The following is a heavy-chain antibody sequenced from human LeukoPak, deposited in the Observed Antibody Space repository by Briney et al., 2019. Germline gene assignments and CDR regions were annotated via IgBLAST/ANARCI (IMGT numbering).Heavy chain of an antibody. D-gene: IGHD2-21*02. Sequence: PGRSLRLSCAASGFTFSSYGMHWVRQAPGKGLEWVAVIWYDGSNKYYADSVKGRFTIFRDNSKNTLYLQMNSLRAEDTAVYYCARSKGMVTDAFDIWGQGTMVTVSS. CDR2: IWYDGSNK. CDR1: GFTFSSYG. J-gene: IGHJ3*02. CDR3: ARSKGMVTDAFDI. V-gene: IGHV3-33*01.